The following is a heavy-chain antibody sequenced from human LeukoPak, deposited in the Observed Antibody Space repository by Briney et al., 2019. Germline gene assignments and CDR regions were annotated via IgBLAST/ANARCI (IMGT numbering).Heavy chain of an antibody. V-gene: IGHV3-30*03. D-gene: IGHD3-3*01. CDR3: TRSRDYDFWSGHDY. Sequence: PGRSLRLSCAASGFTFSSYGMHWVRQAPGKGLEWVAVISYDGSNKYYADSVKGRFTISRDNSKNTLYLQMNSLKTEDTAVYYCTRSRDYDFWSGHDYWGQGTLVTVSS. J-gene: IGHJ4*02. CDR2: ISYDGSNK. CDR1: GFTFSSYG.